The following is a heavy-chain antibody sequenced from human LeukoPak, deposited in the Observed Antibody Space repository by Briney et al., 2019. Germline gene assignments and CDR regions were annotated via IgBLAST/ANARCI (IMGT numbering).Heavy chain of an antibody. V-gene: IGHV5-51*01. D-gene: IGHD3-22*01. CDR3: ARTYYYDSSGYYSEPYFDY. CDR2: IHPGDSDT. J-gene: IGHJ4*02. CDR1: GYSFTSYW. Sequence: GESLKISCKGSGYSFTSYWIGWVRQMPGKGLEWMGIIHPGDSDTRYSPSFQGQVTISADKSISTAYLQWSSLKASDTAMYYCARTYYYDSSGYYSEPYFDYWGQGTLVTVSS.